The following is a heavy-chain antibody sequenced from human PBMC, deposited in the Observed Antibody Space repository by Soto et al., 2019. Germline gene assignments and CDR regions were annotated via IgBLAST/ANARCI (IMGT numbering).Heavy chain of an antibody. V-gene: IGHV4-31*03. Sequence: QVQLQESGPGLVKPSQTLSLTCTVSGGSISSGGYYWSWIRQHPGKGLEWIGYIYYSGSTYYNPSLKSRVTISVDTSKNQCSLKLSSVTAADTAVYYCARVGDIVGAKAIGYWGQGTLVTVSS. CDR3: ARVGDIVGAKAIGY. J-gene: IGHJ4*02. CDR2: IYYSGST. CDR1: GGSISSGGYY. D-gene: IGHD1-26*01.